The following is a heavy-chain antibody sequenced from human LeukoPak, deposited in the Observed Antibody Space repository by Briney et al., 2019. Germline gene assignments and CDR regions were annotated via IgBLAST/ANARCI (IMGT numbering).Heavy chain of an antibody. CDR1: GGSFSGYY. CDR2: INHSGST. Sequence: SETLSLTCAVYGGSFSGYYWSWIRQPPGKGLEWIGEINHSGSTNYNPSLKSRVTISVDTSKNQFSLKLSSVPAADTAVYYCARTAPYYDFWSGYYLYYFDYWGQGTLVTVSS. V-gene: IGHV4-34*01. D-gene: IGHD3-3*01. CDR3: ARTAPYYDFWSGYYLYYFDY. J-gene: IGHJ4*02.